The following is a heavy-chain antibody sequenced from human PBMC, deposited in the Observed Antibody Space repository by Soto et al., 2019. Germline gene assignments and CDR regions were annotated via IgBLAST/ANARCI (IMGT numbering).Heavy chain of an antibody. CDR3: AKDYFFDPKRYFDY. CDR1: GFTFSGYA. Sequence: PGGSLRLSCAASGFTFSGYAMSWVRQAPGKGLEWVSAISGSGGSTYYADSVKGRFTISRDNSKNTLYLQMNSLRAEDTAVYYCAKDYFFDPKRYFDYWGQGTLVTVSS. D-gene: IGHD3-9*01. CDR2: ISGSGGST. J-gene: IGHJ4*02. V-gene: IGHV3-23*01.